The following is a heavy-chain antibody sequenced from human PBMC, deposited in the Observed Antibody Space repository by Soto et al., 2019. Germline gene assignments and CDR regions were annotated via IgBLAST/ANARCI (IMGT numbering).Heavy chain of an antibody. V-gene: IGHV1-46*01. CDR3: ARDGNVYGMDV. J-gene: IGHJ6*02. Sequence: QMQLVQSGAEVRKPGASVKISCKASGYTFSHYYMNWVRQAPGQGLEWMGILNPGDDIASYAQRFRGRVTMSADMCTGTVYMELNSLTSEDTAIYFCARDGNVYGMDVWGQGTTVTVS. CDR1: GYTFSHYY. CDR2: LNPGDDIA.